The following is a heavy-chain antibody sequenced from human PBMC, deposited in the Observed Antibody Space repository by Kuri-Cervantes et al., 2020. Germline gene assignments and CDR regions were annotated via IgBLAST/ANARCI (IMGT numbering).Heavy chain of an antibody. CDR3: ARYLGYSGYGYFDY. CDR2: IWYDGSNK. Sequence: GESLKISCAASGFTFSSYGMHWVHQAPGKGLEWVAVIWYDGSNKYYADSVKGRFTISRDNSKNTLYLQMNSLRAEDTAVYYCARYLGYSGYGYFDYWGQGTLVTVSS. D-gene: IGHD5-12*01. J-gene: IGHJ4*02. CDR1: GFTFSSYG. V-gene: IGHV3-33*01.